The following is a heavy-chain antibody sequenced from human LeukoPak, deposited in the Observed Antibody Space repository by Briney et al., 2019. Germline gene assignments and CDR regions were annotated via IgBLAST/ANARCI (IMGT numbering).Heavy chain of an antibody. CDR2: ISSSSSYT. D-gene: IGHD4-11*01. Sequence: PGGSLRLSCAASGFTFSDYYMSWIRQAPGKGLEWVSYISSSSSYTNYAGSVKGRFTISRDNAKNSLYLQMNSLRAEDTAVYYCARAPHYSNYGPYYYGMDVWGQGTTVTVSS. V-gene: IGHV3-11*06. CDR1: GFTFSDYY. CDR3: ARAPHYSNYGPYYYGMDV. J-gene: IGHJ6*02.